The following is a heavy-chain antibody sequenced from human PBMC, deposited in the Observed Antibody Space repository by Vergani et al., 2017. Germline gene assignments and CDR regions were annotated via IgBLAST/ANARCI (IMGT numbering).Heavy chain of an antibody. CDR3: ARTLKFLDMDV. CDR2: IRSKANSYAT. J-gene: IGHJ6*04. Sequence: EVQLVESGGGLVQPGGSLKLSCAASGFTLSGSAMHWVRQASGKGLEWVGRIRSKANSYATAYAASVKGRFTISRDDSKNTAYLQMTRLRIDDTAVYFCARTLKFLDMDVWGKGTTVTVSS. D-gene: IGHD3-3*01. CDR1: GFTLSGSA. V-gene: IGHV3-73*01.